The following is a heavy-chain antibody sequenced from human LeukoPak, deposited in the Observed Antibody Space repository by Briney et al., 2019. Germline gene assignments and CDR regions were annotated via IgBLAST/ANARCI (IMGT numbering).Heavy chain of an antibody. CDR2: IYYSGST. CDR3: ARSSYYYDSSGYYYVLDY. Sequence: KPSETLSLTCTVSGGSISSYYWSWIRQPPGKGLEWIGYIYYSGSTNYNPSLKSRVTISVDTSKNQFSLKLSSVTAADTAVYYCARSSYYYDSSGYYYVLDYWGQGTLVTVSS. V-gene: IGHV4-59*01. D-gene: IGHD3-22*01. J-gene: IGHJ4*02. CDR1: GGSISSYY.